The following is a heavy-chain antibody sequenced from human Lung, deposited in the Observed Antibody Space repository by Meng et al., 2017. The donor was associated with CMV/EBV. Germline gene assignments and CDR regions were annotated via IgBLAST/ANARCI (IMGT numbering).Heavy chain of an antibody. CDR1: GFTFGDYA. CDR3: TRVNYYYVMDV. J-gene: IGHJ6*02. V-gene: IGHV3-49*04. D-gene: IGHD3-22*01. CDR2: IRSKAYGGTT. Sequence: GGSLRLXXTASGFTFGDYAMSWVRQAPGKGLEWVGFIRSKAYGGTTEYAASVKGRFTISRDDSKSIAYLQMNSLKTEDTAVYYCTRVNYYYVMDVWGQGTTVTVSS.